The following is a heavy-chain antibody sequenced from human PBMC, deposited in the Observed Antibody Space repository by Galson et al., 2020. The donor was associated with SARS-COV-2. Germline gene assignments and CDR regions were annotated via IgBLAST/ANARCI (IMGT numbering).Heavy chain of an antibody. J-gene: IGHJ3*01. CDR3: ANIRYYYDRSGFSKHVFDGLDD. Sequence: GESLKISCAASGFTSSTFAMHWVRHAPGKGLEWVALISYDGSNKYYADSVKGRFTTPRDNSKHTLYLQMNRLRAEDTAVYYCANIRYYYDRSGFSKHVFDGLDDWGLGTMVAV. D-gene: IGHD3-22*01. CDR1: GFTSSTFA. CDR2: ISYDGSNK. V-gene: IGHV3-30*04.